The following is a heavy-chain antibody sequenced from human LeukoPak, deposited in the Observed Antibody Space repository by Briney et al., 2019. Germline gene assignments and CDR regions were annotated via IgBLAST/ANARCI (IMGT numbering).Heavy chain of an antibody. CDR3: ASGRLGSYWGNFDS. CDR2: IRYDGSNK. V-gene: IGHV3-30*02. D-gene: IGHD1-26*01. Sequence: GGSLRLSCAASGFSFSSYGMHWVRQAPGKGLEWVAFIRYDGSNKYYADSVKGRFTISRDNSKKTLYLQMNSLRAEDTAVYYCASGRLGSYWGNFDSWGQGTLVTVSS. CDR1: GFSFSSYG. J-gene: IGHJ4*02.